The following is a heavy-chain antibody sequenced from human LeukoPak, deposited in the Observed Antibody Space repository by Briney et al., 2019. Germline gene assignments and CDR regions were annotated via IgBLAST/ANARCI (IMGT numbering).Heavy chain of an antibody. V-gene: IGHV3-23*01. CDR2: ISGSGGST. D-gene: IGHD3-10*01. CDR3: AKLDGSATSPY. Sequence: GGSLRLSCAASGFTFSNYAMSWVRQAPGKGLEWVSTISGSGGSTYYADSVKGRFTISRDNSKNTLYLQVNSLRAEDTALYYRAKLDGSATSPYWGQGTLVTVSS. CDR1: GFTFSNYA. J-gene: IGHJ4*02.